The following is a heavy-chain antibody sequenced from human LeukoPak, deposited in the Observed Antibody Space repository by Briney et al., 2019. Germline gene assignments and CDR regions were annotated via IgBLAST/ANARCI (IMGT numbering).Heavy chain of an antibody. CDR3: AKLAVYDILTGYYKNWFDP. D-gene: IGHD3-9*01. V-gene: IGHV3-23*01. Sequence: GGSLRLSCAASGFTFSNFAMIWVRQAPGKGLEWVSGVSGSGDTTYYADSVRGRFTISRENSKNILYLQMNSLRAEDTALYFCAKLAVYDILTGYYKNWFDPWGQGTLVSVSS. CDR1: GFTFSNFA. J-gene: IGHJ5*02. CDR2: VSGSGDTT.